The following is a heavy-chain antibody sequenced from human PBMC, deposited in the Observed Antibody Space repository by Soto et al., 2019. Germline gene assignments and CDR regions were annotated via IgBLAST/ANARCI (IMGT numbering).Heavy chain of an antibody. CDR2: IIPIFGTA. J-gene: IGHJ5*02. CDR1: GGTFSSYA. CDR3: AREGPSGYDYVGWLDP. V-gene: IGHV1-69*13. D-gene: IGHD5-12*01. Sequence: SVKVSCKASGGTFSSYAISWVRQAPGQGLEWMGGIIPIFGTANYAQKFQGRVTITADESTSTAYMELSSLRSEDTAVYYCAREGPSGYDYVGWLDPWGQGTLVTVSS.